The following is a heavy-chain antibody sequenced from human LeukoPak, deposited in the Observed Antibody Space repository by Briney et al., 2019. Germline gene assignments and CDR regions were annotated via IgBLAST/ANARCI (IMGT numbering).Heavy chain of an antibody. D-gene: IGHD7-27*01. Sequence: ASVKVCCKASGYTFTGYYMHWVRQAPGQGLEWMGWINPNSGGTNYAQKFQGWVTMTRDTSISTAYMELSRLRSDDTAVYYCARGPSAELGSGEGHWFDPWGQGTLVTVSS. J-gene: IGHJ5*02. CDR3: ARGPSAELGSGEGHWFDP. CDR1: GYTFTGYY. CDR2: INPNSGGT. V-gene: IGHV1-2*04.